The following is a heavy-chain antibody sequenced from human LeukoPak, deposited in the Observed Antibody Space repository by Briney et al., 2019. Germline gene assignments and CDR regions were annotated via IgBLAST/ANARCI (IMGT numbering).Heavy chain of an antibody. V-gene: IGHV4-59*12. D-gene: IGHD4-23*01. Sequence: PSETLSLTCTVSGGSISSYYWSWIRQPPGKGLAWIGSISYTGITNYKPSLKSRVTISVETSKNQFSLKLSSVTAADTAVYFCARVKAVVTPWVFDYWGQGILVTVSS. CDR2: ISYTGIT. CDR3: ARVKAVVTPWVFDY. J-gene: IGHJ4*02. CDR1: GGSISSYY.